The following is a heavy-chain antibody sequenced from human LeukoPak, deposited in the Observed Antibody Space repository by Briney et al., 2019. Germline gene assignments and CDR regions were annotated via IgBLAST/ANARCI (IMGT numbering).Heavy chain of an antibody. CDR1: GGSFSGYY. V-gene: IGHV4-34*01. Sequence: SETLSLTCAVYGGSFSGYYWSWIRQPPGKGLEWIGVINHSGSTNYNPSLKSRVTISVDTSKNQFSLKLSSVTAADTAVYYCARQVGIAAAGTAITSMDVWGKGTTVTVSS. CDR2: INHSGST. D-gene: IGHD6-13*01. J-gene: IGHJ6*04. CDR3: ARQVGIAAAGTAITSMDV.